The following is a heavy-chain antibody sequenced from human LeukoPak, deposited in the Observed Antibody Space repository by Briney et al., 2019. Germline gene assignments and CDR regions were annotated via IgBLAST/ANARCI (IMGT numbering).Heavy chain of an antibody. J-gene: IGHJ4*02. CDR3: ASQYYYDSSGYYY. D-gene: IGHD3-22*01. CDR1: GHTFTGYY. CDR2: INPNSGGT. Sequence: ASVKVSCKASGHTFTGYYMHWVRQAPGQGLEWMGWINPNSGGTNYAQKFQGRVTMTRDTSISTAYMELSRLRSDDTAVYYCASQYYYDSSGYYYWGQGTLVTVSS. V-gene: IGHV1-2*02.